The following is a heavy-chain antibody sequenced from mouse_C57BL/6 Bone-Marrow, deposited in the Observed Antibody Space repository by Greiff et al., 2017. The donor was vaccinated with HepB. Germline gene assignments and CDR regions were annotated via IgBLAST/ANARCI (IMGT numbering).Heavy chain of an antibody. Sequence: VKLQQPGAELVKPGASVKMSCKASGYTFTSYWITWVKQRPGQGLEWIGDIYPGSGSTNYNEKFKSKATLTVDTSSSTAYMQLSSLTSEDSAVYYCARYDYDVGFYAMDYWGQGTSVTVSS. V-gene: IGHV1-55*01. D-gene: IGHD2-4*01. J-gene: IGHJ4*01. CDR1: GYTFTSYW. CDR2: IYPGSGST. CDR3: ARYDYDVGFYAMDY.